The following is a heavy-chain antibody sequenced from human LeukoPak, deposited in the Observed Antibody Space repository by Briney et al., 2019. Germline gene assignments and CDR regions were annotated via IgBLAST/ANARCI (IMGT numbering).Heavy chain of an antibody. D-gene: IGHD1-26*01. CDR3: GKYLQTAVGANDY. CDR1: GFTLCRYA. Sequence: GGSPGHSCAASGFTLCRYAMSWGPPAPGKGVGRVSVISGSGGVTFYGDSVQGRFTISRDNSRDTLYLQMTNLRAEDTAVYYCGKYLQTAVGANDYWGQGTLVTVSS. CDR2: ISGSGGVT. J-gene: IGHJ4*02. V-gene: IGHV3-23*01.